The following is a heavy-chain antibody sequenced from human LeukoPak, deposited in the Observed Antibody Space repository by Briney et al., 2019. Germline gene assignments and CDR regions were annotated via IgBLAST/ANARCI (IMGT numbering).Heavy chain of an antibody. D-gene: IGHD3-22*01. V-gene: IGHV3-23*01. CDR1: GFTFSSYA. J-gene: IGHJ4*02. Sequence: GGSLRLSCAASGFTFSSYAMSWVRQAPGKGLEWVSAISGSGGSTYYADSAKGRFTISRDNSKNTLYLQMNSLRAEDTAVYYCAKDLRVRYYYDSSGYYRFDYWGQGTLVTVSS. CDR3: AKDLRVRYYYDSSGYYRFDY. CDR2: ISGSGGST.